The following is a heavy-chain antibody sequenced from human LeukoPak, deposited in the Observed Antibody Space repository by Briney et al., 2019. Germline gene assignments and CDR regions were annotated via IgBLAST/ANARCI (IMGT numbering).Heavy chain of an antibody. V-gene: IGHV4-39*01. CDR3: ARQYSGDSRSPFFDY. CDR2: VCYSGST. D-gene: IGHD5-18*01. CDR1: GGSISSSSYC. J-gene: IGHJ4*02. Sequence: SETLSLTYTVSGGSISSSSYCWGWIRQPPGKGLEWIGSVCYSGSTYYNPSLKSRVTISVDTSKNQFSLKLSSVTAADTAVYYCARQYSGDSRSPFFDYWGQGTLVTVSS.